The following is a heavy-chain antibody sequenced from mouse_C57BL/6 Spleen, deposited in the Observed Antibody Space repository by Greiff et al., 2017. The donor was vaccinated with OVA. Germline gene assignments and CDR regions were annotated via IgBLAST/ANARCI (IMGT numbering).Heavy chain of an antibody. CDR3: ARDGYDERYAMDY. CDR2: IYPGSGST. J-gene: IGHJ4*01. D-gene: IGHD2-2*01. V-gene: IGHV1-55*01. Sequence: QVQLQQPGAELVKPGASVKMSCKASGYTFTSYWITWVKQRPGQGLEWIGDIYPGSGSTNYNEKFKSKATLTVDTSSSTAYMQLSSLTSEDSAVYYCARDGYDERYAMDYWGQGTSVTVSS. CDR1: GYTFTSYW.